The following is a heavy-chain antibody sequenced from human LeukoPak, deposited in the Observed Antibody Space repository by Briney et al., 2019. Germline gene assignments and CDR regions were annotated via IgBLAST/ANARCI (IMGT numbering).Heavy chain of an antibody. CDR2: ISGSDGNT. J-gene: IGHJ5*02. Sequence: GGSLRLSCAASGFTFSSFAMSWVRHGPGNGLVWVSAISGSDGNTSHEDSVKGRLTISRDNSKNTLYLQMNSLRAEDTAVYCWAKAPMVRGTSSWFDPWGQGTLVTVSS. CDR1: GFTFSSFA. V-gene: IGHV3-23*01. D-gene: IGHD3-10*01. CDR3: AKAPMVRGTSSWFDP.